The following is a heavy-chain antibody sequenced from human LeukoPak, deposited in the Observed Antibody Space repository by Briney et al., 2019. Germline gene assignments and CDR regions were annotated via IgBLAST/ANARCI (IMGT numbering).Heavy chain of an antibody. CDR3: ARGKAHLGVTGRFDY. Sequence: TLSLTCAVSGGSISSGGYCWSWNRQPPGKGLNWIGYIYHSGSSYYNPSLKSRVTISVDRSKNQFSLKLSSVTAADTAVYYCARGKAHLGVTGRFDYWGQGTLVTVSS. J-gene: IGHJ4*02. CDR2: IYHSGSS. V-gene: IGHV4-30-2*01. CDR1: GGSISSGGYC. D-gene: IGHD2-21*02.